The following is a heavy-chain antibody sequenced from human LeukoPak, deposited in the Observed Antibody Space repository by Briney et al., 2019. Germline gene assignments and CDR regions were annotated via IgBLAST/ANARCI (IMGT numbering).Heavy chain of an antibody. Sequence: SETLSLTCAVSGYSISSGYYWGWIRQPPGKGLEWIGSIYHSGSTYYNPSLKSRVTISVDTSKNQFSLKLSSVTAADTAVYYCAIQTSGSYSQFDYWGQGTLVTVSS. CDR1: GYSISSGYY. J-gene: IGHJ4*02. V-gene: IGHV4-38-2*01. D-gene: IGHD1-26*01. CDR3: AIQTSGSYSQFDY. CDR2: IYHSGST.